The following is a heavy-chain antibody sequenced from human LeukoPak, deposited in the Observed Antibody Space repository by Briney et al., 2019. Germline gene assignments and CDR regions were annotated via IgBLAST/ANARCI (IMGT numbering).Heavy chain of an antibody. CDR3: ARDQFISASPDY. CDR1: GGTFSSYA. Sequence: PGASVKVSCKASGGTFSSYAISWVRQAPGQGLEWMGGIIPIFGTANYAQKFQGRVTITTDESTSTAYMELGSLRSEDTAVYYCARDQFISASPDYWGQGTLVTVSS. CDR2: IIPIFGTA. V-gene: IGHV1-69*05. D-gene: IGHD2-2*01. J-gene: IGHJ4*02.